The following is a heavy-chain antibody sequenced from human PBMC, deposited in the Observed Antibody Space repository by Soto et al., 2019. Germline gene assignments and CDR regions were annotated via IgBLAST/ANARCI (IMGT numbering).Heavy chain of an antibody. V-gene: IGHV3-30-3*01. CDR3: ARDQEYFGELLYYYGMDV. J-gene: IGHJ6*02. Sequence: GGSLRLSCAASGFTFSSYAMHWVRQAPGKGLEWVAVISYDGSNKYYADSVKGRFTISRDNSKNTLYLQMNSLRAEDTAVYYCARDQEYFGELLYYYGMDVWGQGTTVTVSS. D-gene: IGHD3-10*01. CDR1: GFTFSSYA. CDR2: ISYDGSNK.